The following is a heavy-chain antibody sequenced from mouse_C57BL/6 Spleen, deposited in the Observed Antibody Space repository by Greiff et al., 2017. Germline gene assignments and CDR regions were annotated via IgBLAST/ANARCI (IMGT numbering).Heavy chain of an antibody. Sequence: VQLQQPGAELVKPGASVKLSCKASGYTFTSYWMHWVKQRPGRGLEWIGRIDPNSGGTKYNEKFKSKATLAVDKPSSTAYMQISSLTSEDSAVYYCARGSSPWFAYWGQGTLVTVSA. D-gene: IGHD1-1*01. CDR2: IDPNSGGT. V-gene: IGHV1-72*01. J-gene: IGHJ3*01. CDR3: ARGSSPWFAY. CDR1: GYTFTSYW.